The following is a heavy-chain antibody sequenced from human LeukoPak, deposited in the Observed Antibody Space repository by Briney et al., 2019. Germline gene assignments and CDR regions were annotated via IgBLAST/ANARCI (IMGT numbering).Heavy chain of an antibody. CDR3: ARVTTLTVTIDY. D-gene: IGHD4-17*01. CDR2: IYYSGST. Sequence: SETLSLTCTVSCGSISSYYWSWIRQPPGKGLEWIGYIYYSGSTNYNPSLKSRVTISVDTSKNQFSLKLSSVTAADTAVYYCARVTTLTVTIDYWGQGTLVTVSS. V-gene: IGHV4-59*01. CDR1: CGSISSYY. J-gene: IGHJ4*02.